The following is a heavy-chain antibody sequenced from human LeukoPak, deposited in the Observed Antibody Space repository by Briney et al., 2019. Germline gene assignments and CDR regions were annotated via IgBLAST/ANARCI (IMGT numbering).Heavy chain of an antibody. D-gene: IGHD6-25*01. Sequence: SETLSLTCTVSGGSISNYYWSWIRQPPGKGLEWIGYIYYTGSTNYNPSLKGRVSISVDTSKNQFSLSLSSVTAADTAVYYCAGGISASAGDYWGQGTLVTVSS. J-gene: IGHJ4*02. CDR1: GGSISNYY. CDR3: AGGISASAGDY. V-gene: IGHV4-59*01. CDR2: IYYTGST.